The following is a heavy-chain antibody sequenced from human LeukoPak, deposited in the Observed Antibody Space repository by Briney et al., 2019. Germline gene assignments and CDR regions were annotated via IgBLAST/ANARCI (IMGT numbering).Heavy chain of an antibody. V-gene: IGHV3-7*01. Sequence: GGSLRLSCAASGFIFSYYWMSWVRRAPGKGLEWVANIKEDGSDKYYVDSVKGRFTISRHNAENSLYLQMNSLRAEDTAVYYCARYDGGVAIDYWGQGTLVTVSS. J-gene: IGHJ4*02. CDR2: IKEDGSDK. CDR1: GFIFSYYW. D-gene: IGHD3-16*01. CDR3: ARYDGGVAIDY.